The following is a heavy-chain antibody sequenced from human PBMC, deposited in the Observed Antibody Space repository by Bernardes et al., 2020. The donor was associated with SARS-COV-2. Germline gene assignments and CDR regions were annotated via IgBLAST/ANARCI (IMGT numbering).Heavy chain of an antibody. J-gene: IGHJ4*02. CDR3: ASGPEYYYDASSLFRLDF. CDR1: GYTFSNYH. D-gene: IGHD3-22*01. V-gene: IGHV1-18*04. CDR2: ISGHNDNT. Sequence: ASVKVSCKASGYTFSNYHFTWVRQAPGQGLEWLGWISGHNDNTKYAESVQGRVTLTRDSSTSTAYMDLRSLRSDDTAIYFCASGPEYYYDASSLFRLDFWGQGTLVTVSS.